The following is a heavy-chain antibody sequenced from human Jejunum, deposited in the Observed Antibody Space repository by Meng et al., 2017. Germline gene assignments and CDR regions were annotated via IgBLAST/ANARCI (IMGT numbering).Heavy chain of an antibody. CDR3: AKDMAQGSSAWYRAFDS. Sequence: SLKISCAASGFTFDDYAMHWVRQAPGKGLEWVSGISWNGDYIAYADSVKGRFTISRDNAKHSLYLQMNSLRAEDTAFYYCAKDMAQGSSAWYRAFDSWGQGTLVPSPQ. CDR2: ISWNGDYI. V-gene: IGHV3-9*01. CDR1: GFTFDDYA. J-gene: IGHJ4*02. D-gene: IGHD6-19*01.